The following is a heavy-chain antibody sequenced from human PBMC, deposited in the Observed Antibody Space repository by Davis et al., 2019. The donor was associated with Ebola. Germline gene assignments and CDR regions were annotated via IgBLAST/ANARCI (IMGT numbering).Heavy chain of an antibody. CDR2: INPSGGST. D-gene: IGHD3-10*01. Sequence: ASVKVSCKASGYTFTSYYMHWVRQAPGQGLEWMGIINPSGGSTNYAQKFQGRVTITADESTSTAYMELSSLRSEDTAVYYCASIPTTYYYGSGSPGYYGMDVWGQGTTVTVSS. CDR1: GYTFTSYY. CDR3: ASIPTTYYYGSGSPGYYGMDV. J-gene: IGHJ6*02. V-gene: IGHV1-46*01.